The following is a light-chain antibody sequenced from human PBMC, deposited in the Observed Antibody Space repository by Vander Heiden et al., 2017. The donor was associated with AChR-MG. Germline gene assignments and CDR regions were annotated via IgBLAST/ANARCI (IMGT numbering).Light chain of an antibody. CDR1: QSSSSW. J-gene: IGKJ3*01. Sequence: DIQLTQSPSTLSASVGDRVTLTCRASQSSSSWLAWYQQKPGKAPKLLIYKASSLESGVPSRFSGSGSGTEFTLTISSLQPDDFATYYCQQYKSYPFTFGPGTKVDIK. V-gene: IGKV1-5*03. CDR3: QQYKSYPFT. CDR2: KAS.